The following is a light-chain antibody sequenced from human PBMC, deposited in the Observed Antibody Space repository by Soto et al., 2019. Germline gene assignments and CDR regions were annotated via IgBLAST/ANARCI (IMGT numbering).Light chain of an antibody. CDR2: GPS. CDR3: HQYGSSPRT. Sequence: EIVLTQSPGTLSLSPGKRATLSCRASQSVSSTYLAWYQHKPGQAPRLLIYGPSSRAAGIPDRFSGSGSGTDFTLTISRLEPEDFAVYYCHQYGSSPRTFGQGTRLEIK. V-gene: IGKV3-20*01. J-gene: IGKJ5*01. CDR1: QSVSSTY.